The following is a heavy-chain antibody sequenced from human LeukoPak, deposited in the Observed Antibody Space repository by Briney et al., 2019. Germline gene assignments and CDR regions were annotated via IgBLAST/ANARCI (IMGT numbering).Heavy chain of an antibody. CDR3: ARVDWRGAYYYDSSGYCDY. V-gene: IGHV3-21*01. Sequence: GGSLRLSCAASGFTFSDYNMNWVRQSPEKGLEWVSSITSGTTYIYYADSVRGRFTLSRDNAKNSLYLQMNSLRAEDTAVYYCARVDWRGAYYYDSSGYCDYWGQGTLVTVSS. CDR1: GFTFSDYN. CDR2: ITSGTTYI. J-gene: IGHJ4*02. D-gene: IGHD3-22*01.